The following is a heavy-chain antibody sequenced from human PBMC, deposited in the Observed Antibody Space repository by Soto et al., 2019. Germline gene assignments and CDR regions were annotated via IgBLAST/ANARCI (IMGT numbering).Heavy chain of an antibody. CDR3: ARRGYCSSTSCYYYYYMDV. V-gene: IGHV5-51*01. Sequence: GESLKISCKGSGYSFTSYWIGWVRQMPGKGLEWMGIIYPGDSDTRYSPSFQGQVTISADKSISTAYLQWSSLKASDTAMYYCARRGYCSSTSCYYYYYMDVWGKGTTVTVSS. CDR2: IYPGDSDT. D-gene: IGHD2-2*01. J-gene: IGHJ6*03. CDR1: GYSFTSYW.